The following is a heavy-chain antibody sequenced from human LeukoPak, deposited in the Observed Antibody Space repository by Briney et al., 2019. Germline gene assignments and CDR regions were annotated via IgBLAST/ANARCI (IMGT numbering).Heavy chain of an antibody. Sequence: SETPSPTCAVYGGAFSGFYWGWVRQPPREGVEWIGEINHSGSTNYNPSLKSRVTISVDTSKNQFSLKLSSVTAADTAVYYCARGHDATGVDYWGQGTLVTVSS. CDR3: ARGHDATGVDY. CDR1: GGAFSGFY. CDR2: INHSGST. J-gene: IGHJ4*02. D-gene: IGHD2-8*02. V-gene: IGHV4-34*01.